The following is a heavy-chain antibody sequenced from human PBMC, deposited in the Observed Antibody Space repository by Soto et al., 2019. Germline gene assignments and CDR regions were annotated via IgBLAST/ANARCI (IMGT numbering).Heavy chain of an antibody. CDR2: INHSGST. Sequence: SETLSLTCAVYGGSFSGYYWSWIRQPPGKGLEWIGEINHSGSTNYNPSLKSRVTISVDTSKNQFSLKLSSVTAADTAVYYCARGFVDTAMVGVWFDPWGQGTLVTVSS. J-gene: IGHJ5*02. CDR1: GGSFSGYY. V-gene: IGHV4-34*01. CDR3: ARGFVDTAMVGVWFDP. D-gene: IGHD5-18*01.